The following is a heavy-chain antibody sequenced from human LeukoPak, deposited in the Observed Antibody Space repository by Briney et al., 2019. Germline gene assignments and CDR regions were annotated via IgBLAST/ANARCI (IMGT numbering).Heavy chain of an antibody. J-gene: IGHJ6*02. V-gene: IGHV3-23*01. CDR1: GFTFSTYA. Sequence: PGGPLRLSCAASGFTFSTYAMSWVRQAPGEGLEWVSAISDSGGSAYYADSVKGRFTISRDNSQNTLYLQINSLRAEDTAVYYCAPRWTSAARSYGMDVWGQGTTVTVSS. D-gene: IGHD3-3*01. CDR2: ISDSGGSA. CDR3: APRWTSAARSYGMDV.